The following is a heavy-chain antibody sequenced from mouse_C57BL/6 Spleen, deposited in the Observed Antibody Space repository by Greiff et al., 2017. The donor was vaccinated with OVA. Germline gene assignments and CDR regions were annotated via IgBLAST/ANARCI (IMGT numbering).Heavy chain of an antibody. CDR3: ASWTPYAMDY. CDR2: INPSSGYT. J-gene: IGHJ4*01. V-gene: IGHV1-4*01. CDR1: GYTFTSYT. Sequence: VQLQQSGADLARPGASVKMSCKASGYTFTSYTMHWVKQRPGQGLEWIGYINPSSGYTKYNQKFKDKATLTADKSSSTAYMQLSSLTSEDSAVYYCASWTPYAMDYWGQGTSVTVSS.